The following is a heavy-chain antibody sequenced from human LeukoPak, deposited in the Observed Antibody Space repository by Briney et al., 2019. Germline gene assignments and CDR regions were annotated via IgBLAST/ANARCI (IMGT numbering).Heavy chain of an antibody. Sequence: GGSLRLSCAASGFTFSSYEMNWVRQAPGKGLEWVSYISGSGTTIYHADSVKGRFTISRDNAKNSLYLQMSSLRAEDTAVYYCAPGDCSGGSCVDWGQGTLVTVSS. CDR3: APGDCSGGSCVD. CDR1: GFTFSSYE. J-gene: IGHJ4*02. D-gene: IGHD2-15*01. CDR2: ISGSGTTI. V-gene: IGHV3-48*03.